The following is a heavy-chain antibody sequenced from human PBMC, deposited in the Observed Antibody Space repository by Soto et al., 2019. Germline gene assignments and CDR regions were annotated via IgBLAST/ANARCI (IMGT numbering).Heavy chain of an antibody. Sequence: GGSLRLSCAASGFTFSSYEMNWVRQAPGKGLEWVSYISSSGSTIYYADSVKGRFTISRDNAKNSLYLQMNSLRAEDTAVYYCESHEYSEDSHWGQGTLVTVSS. D-gene: IGHD3-3*01. CDR3: ESHEYSEDSH. V-gene: IGHV3-48*03. J-gene: IGHJ4*02. CDR2: ISSSGSTI. CDR1: GFTFSSYE.